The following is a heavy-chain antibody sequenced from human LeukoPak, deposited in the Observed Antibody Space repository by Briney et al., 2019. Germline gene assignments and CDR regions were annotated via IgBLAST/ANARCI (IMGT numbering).Heavy chain of an antibody. D-gene: IGHD2-8*01. Sequence: SETLSLSCTVSGGSINSGTKYWSSIRQPAGKGLEWIGRIYTTGSTKYNPSLKSRVTISVDTSKNQFSLKLNSVTAADTAVYYCARVRCTNGICYAGYCHHMGVLRKGTTATVSS. CDR2: IYTTGST. CDR1: GGSINSGTKY. CDR3: ARVRCTNGICYAGYCHHMGV. V-gene: IGHV4-61*02. J-gene: IGHJ6*03.